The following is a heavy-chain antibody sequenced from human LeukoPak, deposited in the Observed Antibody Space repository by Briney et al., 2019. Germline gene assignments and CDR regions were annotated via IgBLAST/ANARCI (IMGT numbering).Heavy chain of an antibody. CDR1: GGSFSGYY. D-gene: IGHD6-13*01. V-gene: IGHV4-34*01. J-gene: IGHJ5*02. CDR2: INHSGST. Sequence: KPSETLSLTCAVYGGSFSGYYWSWIRQPPGKGLEWIGEINHSGSTNYNPSLKSRVTISVDTSKNQFSLKLSSVTAADTAVYYCARLPSWYGGWFDPWGQGTLVTVSS. CDR3: ARLPSWYGGWFDP.